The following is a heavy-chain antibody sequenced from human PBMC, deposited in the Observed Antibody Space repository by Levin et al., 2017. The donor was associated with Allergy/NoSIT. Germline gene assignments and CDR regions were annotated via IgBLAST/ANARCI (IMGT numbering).Heavy chain of an antibody. Sequence: SETLSLTCAVYGGSFSGFHWSWIRQPPGMGLQWIGEINHSGDTTYNPSLKSRVTMSVDTSKNQFSLKLSSVTAADTAIYYCARGARRVHEYGSGGCFDCWGQGTLVTVSS. V-gene: IGHV4-34*01. J-gene: IGHJ4*02. CDR3: ARGARRVHEYGSGGCFDC. CDR2: INHSGDT. CDR1: GGSFSGFH. D-gene: IGHD3-10*01.